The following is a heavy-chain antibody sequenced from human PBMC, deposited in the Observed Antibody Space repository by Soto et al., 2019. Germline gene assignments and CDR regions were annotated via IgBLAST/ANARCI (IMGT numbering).Heavy chain of an antibody. CDR2: ISSSGSTI. J-gene: IGHJ4*02. Sequence: LRLSCAASGFTFSSYEMNWVRQAPGKGLEWVSYISSSGSTIYYADSVKGRFTISRDNAKNSLYLQMNSLRAEDTAVYYCASPLVGRPMYYFDYWGQGTLVTVSS. CDR1: GFTFSSYE. V-gene: IGHV3-48*03. CDR3: ASPLVGRPMYYFDY. D-gene: IGHD3-10*02.